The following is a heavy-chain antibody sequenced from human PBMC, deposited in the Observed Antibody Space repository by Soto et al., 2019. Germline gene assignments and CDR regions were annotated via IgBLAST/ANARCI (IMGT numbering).Heavy chain of an antibody. CDR1: GVSFSGYY. CDR2: INHSGST. D-gene: IGHD6-6*01. J-gene: IGHJ6*03. Sequence: SETLSLTCAVYGVSFSGYYWSWIRQPPGKGLEWIGEINHSGSTNYNPSLKSRVTISVDTSKNQFSLKLSSVTAADTAVYYCARGRASIPYYYYYMDVWGKGTRSPSP. V-gene: IGHV4-34*01. CDR3: ARGRASIPYYYYYMDV.